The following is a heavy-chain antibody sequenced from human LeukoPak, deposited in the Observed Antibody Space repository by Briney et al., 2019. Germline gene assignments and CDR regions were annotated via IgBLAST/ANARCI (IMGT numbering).Heavy chain of an antibody. CDR2: IYYSGST. Sequence: PSEALSLTCTVSGGSISSYYWSWIRQPPGKGLEWIGYIYYSGSTNYNPSLKSRVTISVDTSKNQFSLKLSSVTAADTAVYYCARGSWGFGELYYGMDVWGQGTTVTVSS. CDR3: ARGSWGFGELYYGMDV. V-gene: IGHV4-59*01. J-gene: IGHJ6*02. D-gene: IGHD3-10*01. CDR1: GGSISSYY.